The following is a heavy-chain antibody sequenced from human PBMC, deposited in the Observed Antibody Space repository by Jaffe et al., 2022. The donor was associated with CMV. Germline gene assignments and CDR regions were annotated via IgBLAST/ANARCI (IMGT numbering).Heavy chain of an antibody. V-gene: IGHV1-69*09. J-gene: IGHJ6*03. CDR1: GGTFSSYA. CDR2: IIPILGIA. D-gene: IGHD3-16*01. CDR3: ARGGIGGDGDYYYYYMDV. Sequence: QVQLVQSGAEVKKPGSSVKVSCKASGGTFSSYAISWVRQAPGQGLEWMGRIIPILGIANYAQKFQGRVTITADKSTSTAYMELSSLRSEDTAVYYCARGGIGGDGDYYYYYMDVWGKGTTVTVSS.